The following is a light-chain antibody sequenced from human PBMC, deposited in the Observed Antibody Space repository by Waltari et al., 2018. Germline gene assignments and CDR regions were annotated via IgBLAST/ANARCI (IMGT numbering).Light chain of an antibody. CDR3: CSYAGSSTYV. CDR2: EGS. J-gene: IGLJ1*01. CDR1: SSDFGTYNL. V-gene: IGLV2-23*01. Sequence: QSALTQPASVSGSPGQSITISCTGTSSDFGTYNLVSWYQQHPGKAPKLIIYEGSKRPSGVSHRFSGSKSGNTASLTISGLQAEDEADYYCCSYAGSSTYVFGTGTKVTVL.